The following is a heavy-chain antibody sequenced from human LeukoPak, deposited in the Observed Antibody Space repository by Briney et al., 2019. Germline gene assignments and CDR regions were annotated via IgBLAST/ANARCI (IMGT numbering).Heavy chain of an antibody. CDR1: GFTLSSDS. D-gene: IGHD5-12*01. J-gene: IGHJ4*02. V-gene: IGHV3-21*01. CDR2: ISSSSSYI. CDR3: ARGHLVATIPHC. Sequence: AGSLRLSCAASGFTLSSDSINWVRQAPGPGMEWVSCISSSSSYIYYADSVNGRFTIYRDNAKISLYLQSDSLRAEDTAVYDCARGHLVATIPHCWGQGSLVTVSS.